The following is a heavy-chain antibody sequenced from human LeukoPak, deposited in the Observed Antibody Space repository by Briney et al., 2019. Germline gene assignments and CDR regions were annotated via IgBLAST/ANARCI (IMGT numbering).Heavy chain of an antibody. CDR1: GFTFDDYA. CDR2: ISWNSSSI. Sequence: ARSLRPSCAASGFTFDDYAMHWVRQAPGKGLGLVSGISWNSSSIGYADSVKGRFTISRDNAKNSLYLQMNSLRAEDTALYYCAKDVVAGTRYYYGMDVWGQGTTVTVSS. D-gene: IGHD6-19*01. V-gene: IGHV3-9*01. J-gene: IGHJ6*02. CDR3: AKDVVAGTRYYYGMDV.